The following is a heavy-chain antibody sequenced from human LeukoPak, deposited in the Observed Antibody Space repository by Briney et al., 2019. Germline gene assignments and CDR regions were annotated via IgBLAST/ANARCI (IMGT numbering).Heavy chain of an antibody. CDR1: GFTFSSYG. J-gene: IGHJ4*02. V-gene: IGHV3-30*02. CDR2: IRYDGSNK. Sequence: GGSLRLSCAASGFTFSSYGMHWVRQAPGKGLEWVAFIRYDGSNKYYADSVKGRFTISRDNSKNTLYLQMNSLRAEDTAVYYCAKSPPSAPIVATILDYWGQGTLVTVSS. CDR3: AKSPPSAPIVATILDY. D-gene: IGHD5-12*01.